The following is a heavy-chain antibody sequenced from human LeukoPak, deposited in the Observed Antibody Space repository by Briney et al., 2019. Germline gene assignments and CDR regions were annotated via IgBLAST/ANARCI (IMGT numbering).Heavy chain of an antibody. CDR3: AKDGYCSSTSCYTYNWFDP. CDR1: GFTFSSYA. V-gene: IGHV3-23*01. Sequence: GGSLRLSCAASGFTFSSYAMSWVRQPPGKGLEWVSAISGGGGSTYYADSVKGRFTISRDNSKNTLYLQMNSLRAEDTAVYYCAKDGYCSSTSCYTYNWFDPWGQGTLVTVSS. D-gene: IGHD2-2*02. CDR2: ISGGGGST. J-gene: IGHJ5*02.